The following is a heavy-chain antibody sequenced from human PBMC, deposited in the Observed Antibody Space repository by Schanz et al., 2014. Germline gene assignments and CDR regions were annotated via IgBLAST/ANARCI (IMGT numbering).Heavy chain of an antibody. Sequence: EVQLVESGGGLVQPGGSLRLSCAASRFTFSDYWMSWVRQAPGKGLEWVAFIHYDGTYKYYADSVKGRFTISRDNSENTLYLQMISLRAEDTAAYFCASRLTVKAFGLWGQGTLVTVSS. CDR3: ASRLTVKAFGL. CDR1: RFTFSDYW. V-gene: IGHV3-7*03. J-gene: IGHJ1*01. CDR2: IHYDGTYK. D-gene: IGHD3-16*01.